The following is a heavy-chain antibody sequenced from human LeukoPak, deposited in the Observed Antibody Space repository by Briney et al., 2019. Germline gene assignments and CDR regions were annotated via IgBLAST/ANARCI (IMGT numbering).Heavy chain of an antibody. CDR1: GYTFTSYD. Sequence: GASVKVSCKASGYTFTSYDINWVRQATGQGLEWMGWMNPNRGNTGYAQKFQGRVTMTRNTSISTAYMELSSLRSEDTAVYYCARSYSSGWYDYYYYYMDVWGKGTTVTVSS. J-gene: IGHJ6*03. V-gene: IGHV1-8*01. CDR2: MNPNRGNT. D-gene: IGHD6-19*01. CDR3: ARSYSSGWYDYYYYYMDV.